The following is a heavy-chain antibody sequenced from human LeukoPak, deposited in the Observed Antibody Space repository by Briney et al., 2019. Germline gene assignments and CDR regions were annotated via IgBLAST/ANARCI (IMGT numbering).Heavy chain of an antibody. D-gene: IGHD3-22*01. CDR3: ARELLNYYDSSGYPTGAFDI. CDR1: GGTFSSYA. J-gene: IGHJ3*02. Sequence: SVKVSCKASGGTFSSYAISWVRQAPGQGLEWMGGIIPIFGTANYAQKFQGRVTITTDESTSAASMELSSLRSEDTAVYYCARELLNYYDSSGYPTGAFDIWGQGTMVTVSS. CDR2: IIPIFGTA. V-gene: IGHV1-69*05.